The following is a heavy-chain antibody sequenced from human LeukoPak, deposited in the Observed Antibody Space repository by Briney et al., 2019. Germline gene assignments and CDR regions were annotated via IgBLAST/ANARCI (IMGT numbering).Heavy chain of an antibody. V-gene: IGHV1-2*04. D-gene: IGHD3-22*01. CDR3: ARGPGGDYYDSSGNPLYGMDV. CDR1: GYTFTDYY. Sequence: ASVKVSCKASGYTFTDYYMHWVRQAPGQGLEWMGWINPNSGGTNYAQKFQGWVTMTRDTSISTAYMELSRLRSDDTAVYYCARGPGGDYYDSSGNPLYGMDVWGQGTTVTVSS. CDR2: INPNSGGT. J-gene: IGHJ6*02.